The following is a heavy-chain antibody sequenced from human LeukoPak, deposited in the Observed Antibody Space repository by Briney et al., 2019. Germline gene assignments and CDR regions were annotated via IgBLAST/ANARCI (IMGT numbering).Heavy chain of an antibody. V-gene: IGHV3-30-3*01. J-gene: IGHJ4*02. CDR2: ISYDGSNK. D-gene: IGHD3-22*01. Sequence: PGRSLRLSCAASGFTFDDYAMHWVRQAPGKGLEWVAVISYDGSNKYYADSVKGRFTISRDNSKNTLYLQMNSLRAEDTAVYYCARDDSSGYYFYFDYWGQGTLVTVSS. CDR1: GFTFDDYA. CDR3: ARDDSSGYYFYFDY.